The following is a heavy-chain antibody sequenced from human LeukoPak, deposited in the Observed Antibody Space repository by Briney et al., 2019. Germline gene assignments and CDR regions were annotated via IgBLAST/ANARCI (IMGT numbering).Heavy chain of an antibody. D-gene: IGHD2-2*01. V-gene: IGHV3-21*01. CDR2: ISSSSNYI. CDR3: ARGTSLGYCSSTSCYNPNFDY. Sequence: GGSLRLSCAASGFTFSSYSMNWVRQAPGKGLEWVSSISSSSNYIYYADSVKGRFTISRDNAKNSLYLQMNSLRAEDTAVYYCARGTSLGYCSSTSCYNPNFDYWGQGTLVTVSS. CDR1: GFTFSSYS. J-gene: IGHJ4*02.